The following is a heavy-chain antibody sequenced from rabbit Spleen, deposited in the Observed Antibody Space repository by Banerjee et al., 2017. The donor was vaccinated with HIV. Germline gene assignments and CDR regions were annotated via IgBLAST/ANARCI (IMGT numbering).Heavy chain of an antibody. CDR1: GFSFSNSDY. CDR2: IAGDSSGFT. Sequence: QSLEESGGDLVKPGASLTLTCTASGFSFSNSDYMCWVRQAPGKGLEWISCIAGDSSGFTYSATWAKGRFTISKTSSTTVTLQMTSLTVADTATYFCARDTGSSFSSYGMDLWGPGTLVTVS. CDR3: ARDTGSSFSSYGMDL. V-gene: IGHV1S40*01. J-gene: IGHJ6*01. D-gene: IGHD8-1*01.